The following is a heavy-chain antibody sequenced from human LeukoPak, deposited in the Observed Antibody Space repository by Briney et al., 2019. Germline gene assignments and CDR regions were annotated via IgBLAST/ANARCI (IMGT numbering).Heavy chain of an antibody. CDR1: GGSISSYY. J-gene: IGHJ4*02. CDR2: IYYSGST. D-gene: IGHD3-10*01. V-gene: IGHV4-59*01. CDR3: ARVEAYGSGSSLYYFDY. Sequence: SETLSLTCTVSGGSISSYYWSWSRQPPGKGLEWIGYIYYSGSTNYNPSLKSRVTISVDTSKNQFSLKLSSVTAADTAVYYCARVEAYGSGSSLYYFDYWGQGTLVTVSS.